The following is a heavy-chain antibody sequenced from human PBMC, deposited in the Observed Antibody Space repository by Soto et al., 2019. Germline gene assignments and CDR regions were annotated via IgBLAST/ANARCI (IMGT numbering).Heavy chain of an antibody. CDR1: GYTFTGYY. CDR2: INPNSGGT. Sequence: GASVKVSCKASGYTFTGYYMHWVRQAPGQGLEWMGWINPNSGGTNYAQKFQGWVTMTRDTSISTAYMELNRLRSDDTAVYYCARGASETGYYDSSGHFAGFDPWGQGTLVTVSS. CDR3: ARGASETGYYDSSGHFAGFDP. D-gene: IGHD3-22*01. V-gene: IGHV1-2*04. J-gene: IGHJ5*02.